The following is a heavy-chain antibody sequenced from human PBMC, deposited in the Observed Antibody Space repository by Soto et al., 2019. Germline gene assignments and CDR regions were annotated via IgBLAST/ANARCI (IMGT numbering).Heavy chain of an antibody. CDR1: GYTLSGDY. CDR3: ARAPIAAAGPYDAFDI. V-gene: IGHV1-2*04. J-gene: IGHJ3*02. CDR2: IDPNSGGT. Sequence: XAVKGSGKASGYTLSGDYMHWVRRASGQGLELMGWIDPNSGGTNYAQKFQCWVTMTRDTSISTAYMELSRLRSDDTAVYYCARAPIAAAGPYDAFDIWGQGTMVTVSS. D-gene: IGHD6-13*01.